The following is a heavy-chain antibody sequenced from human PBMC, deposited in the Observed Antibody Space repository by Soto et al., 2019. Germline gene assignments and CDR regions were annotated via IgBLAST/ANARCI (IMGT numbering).Heavy chain of an antibody. Sequence: QVQLQESGPGLVKPSETLSLTCTVSGGSISGYYWTWIRQPAGKGLEWIGRKHTSGTTNYNPSLQSRVTMSIDTSTNQFSLNLPSVTAADTAVYYCPRGREFFVLDVWGQGTTVAVSS. J-gene: IGHJ6*02. CDR3: PRGREFFVLDV. CDR1: GGSISGYY. D-gene: IGHD3-16*02. V-gene: IGHV4-4*07. CDR2: KHTSGTT.